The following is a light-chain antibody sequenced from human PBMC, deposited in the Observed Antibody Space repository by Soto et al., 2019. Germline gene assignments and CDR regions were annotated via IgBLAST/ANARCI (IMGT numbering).Light chain of an antibody. CDR1: QSISSY. CDR3: QQTYSIPIT. J-gene: IGKJ5*01. Sequence: DIQMTQSPSSLSASVGDRVTITCRASQSISSYLNWYQQKPGKAPKLLICAASSLQSGVPSRFSGSGSGTDFTLTISSLQPEDFATYYCQQTYSIPITFGQGTRLEIK. V-gene: IGKV1-39*01. CDR2: AAS.